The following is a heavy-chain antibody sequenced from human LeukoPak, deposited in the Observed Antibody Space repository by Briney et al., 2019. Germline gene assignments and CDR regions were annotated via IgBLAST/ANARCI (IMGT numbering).Heavy chain of an antibody. D-gene: IGHD6-6*01. J-gene: IGHJ4*02. Sequence: SETLSPTWAVYGASSSGYYWSWIRQPPGKWLEWIGEINHSGSTNYNPPLKSRVTKSVDTPKNQFSLKLSSVTAADTAVYYCASGSIAARRDFDHWGQGTLVTVFS. V-gene: IGHV4-34*01. CDR1: GASSSGYY. CDR2: INHSGST. CDR3: ASGSIAARRDFDH.